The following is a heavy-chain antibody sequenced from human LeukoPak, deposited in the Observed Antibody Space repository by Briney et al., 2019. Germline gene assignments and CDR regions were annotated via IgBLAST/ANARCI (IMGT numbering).Heavy chain of an antibody. J-gene: IGHJ4*02. V-gene: IGHV4-34*01. CDR1: GGSFSGYY. CDR2: INHSGST. CDR3: ARVAQCSGGSCYSAFDY. Sequence: PSETLSLTCAVYGGSFSGYYWSWIRQPPGKGLEWIGEINHSGSTNYNPSLKSRVTISVDTSKNQFSLKLSSVTAADTAVYYCARVAQCSGGSCYSAFDYWGPGTLVTVSS. D-gene: IGHD2-15*01.